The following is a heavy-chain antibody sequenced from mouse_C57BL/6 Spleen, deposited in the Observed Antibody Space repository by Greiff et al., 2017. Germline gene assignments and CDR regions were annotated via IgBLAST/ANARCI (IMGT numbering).Heavy chain of an antibody. Sequence: QVQLQQPGAELVKPGASVKLSCKASGYTFTSYWMHWVKQRPGQGLEWIGMIHPNSGSTNYNEKFKSKATLTVDKSSSTAYMQLSSLTSEDSAVYYCASPDYYGSPWFAYWGQGTLVTVSA. D-gene: IGHD1-1*01. J-gene: IGHJ3*01. V-gene: IGHV1-64*01. CDR1: GYTFTSYW. CDR3: ASPDYYGSPWFAY. CDR2: IHPNSGST.